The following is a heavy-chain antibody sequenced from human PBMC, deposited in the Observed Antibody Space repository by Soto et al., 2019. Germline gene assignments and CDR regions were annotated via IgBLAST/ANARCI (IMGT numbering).Heavy chain of an antibody. CDR1: GFTFSNYA. Sequence: PGGSLRLSCAASGFTFSNYAMSWVRQAPGKGLEWVSAISGSGGSTYYADSVKGRFTISRDNSKNTLYLQMNSLRAEDTAVYYCAKDPLGYCSGGSCYSHDAFDIWGQGTMVTVSS. CDR2: ISGSGGST. CDR3: AKDPLGYCSGGSCYSHDAFDI. D-gene: IGHD2-15*01. J-gene: IGHJ3*02. V-gene: IGHV3-23*01.